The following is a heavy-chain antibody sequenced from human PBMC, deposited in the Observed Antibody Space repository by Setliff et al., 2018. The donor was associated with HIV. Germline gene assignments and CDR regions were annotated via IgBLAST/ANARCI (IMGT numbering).Heavy chain of an antibody. D-gene: IGHD3-22*01. V-gene: IGHV4-61*09. J-gene: IGHJ4*02. CDR2: IYTSGST. Sequence: SETLSLTCTVSGGSISSGSYYWSWMRQPAGKGLEWIGHIYTSGSTNYNPSLKSRVTISVDTSKNQFSLKLSSVTAADTAVYYCARAPGAYYYDSSGYPIGIRFDYWGQGTLVTVPQ. CDR1: GGSISSGSYY. CDR3: ARAPGAYYYDSSGYPIGIRFDY.